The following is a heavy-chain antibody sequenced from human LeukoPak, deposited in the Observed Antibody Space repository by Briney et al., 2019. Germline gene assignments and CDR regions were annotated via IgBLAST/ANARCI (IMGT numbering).Heavy chain of an antibody. D-gene: IGHD2-15*01. J-gene: IGHJ5*02. CDR1: GYTFTSYD. V-gene: IGHV1-8*01. Sequence: ASVKVSCKASGYTFTSYDINWVRQATGQGLEWMGWMNPSSGNTGYAQKFQGRVTMTRNTSISTAYMELSSLRSEDTAVYYCARRYCSGGSCYGRQRGYWFDPWGQGTLVTVSS. CDR2: MNPSSGNT. CDR3: ARRYCSGGSCYGRQRGYWFDP.